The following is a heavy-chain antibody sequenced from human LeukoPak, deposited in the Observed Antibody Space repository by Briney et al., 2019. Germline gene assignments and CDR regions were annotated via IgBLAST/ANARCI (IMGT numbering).Heavy chain of an antibody. D-gene: IGHD3-3*01. J-gene: IGHJ3*02. V-gene: IGHV3-48*01. CDR3: ARTDRTGALGRFRMRSDAFDI. CDR1: GFTFSSYS. CDR2: ISTSTTTI. Sequence: GGSLRLSCEVSGFTFSSYSMNWVRQAPGKGLEWISYISTSTTTIYYANSVKGRFTISRDNSKNTLYLQMDSLRAEDTAVYYCARTDRTGALGRFRMRSDAFDIWGQGTMVTVSS.